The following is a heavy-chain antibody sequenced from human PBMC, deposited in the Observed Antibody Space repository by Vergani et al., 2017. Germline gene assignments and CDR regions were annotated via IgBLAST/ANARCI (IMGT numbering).Heavy chain of an antibody. CDR3: ASYLYSGSKGFDP. CDR1: GFTVSSNY. D-gene: IGHD1-26*01. V-gene: IGHV3-66*01. CDR2: IYSGGST. Sequence: EVQLVESGGGLVQPGGSLRLSCAASGFTVSSNYMSWVRQAPGKGLEWVSVIYSGGSTYYADSVKGRFTISRDNSKNTLYLQMNSLRAEDTAVYYCASYLYSGSKGFDPWGQGTLVTVSS. J-gene: IGHJ5*02.